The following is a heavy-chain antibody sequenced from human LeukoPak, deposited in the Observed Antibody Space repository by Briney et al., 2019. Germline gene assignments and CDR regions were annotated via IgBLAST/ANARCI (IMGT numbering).Heavy chain of an antibody. D-gene: IGHD4-23*01. CDR2: VYSSGST. CDR1: GGSISSSSYY. V-gene: IGHV4-39*01. J-gene: IGHJ4*02. CDR3: ARITPGGNSGDY. Sequence: PSETLSLTCTVSGGSISSSSYYWGWIRQPPGKGLEWIGSVYSSGSTYYNPSLKSRVTISVDTSKNQFSLELTSVTAADTAVYYCARITPGGNSGDYWGQGTLVTVSS.